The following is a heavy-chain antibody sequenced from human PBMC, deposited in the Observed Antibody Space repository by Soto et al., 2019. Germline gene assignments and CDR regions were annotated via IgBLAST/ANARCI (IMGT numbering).Heavy chain of an antibody. CDR1: GGSISSYY. V-gene: IGHV4-59*08. J-gene: IGHJ5*02. CDR2: IYYSGST. D-gene: IGHD7-27*01. CDR3: ARCNWGLYWFDP. Sequence: PSETLSLTCTVSGGSISSYYWSWIRQPPGKGLEWIGYIYYSGSTNYNPSLKSRVTISVDTSKNQFSLKLSSVTAADTAVYYCARCNWGLYWFDPWGQVTLVTVSS.